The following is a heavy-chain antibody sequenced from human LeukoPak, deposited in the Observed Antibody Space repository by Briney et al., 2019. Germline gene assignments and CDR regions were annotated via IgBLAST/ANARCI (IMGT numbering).Heavy chain of an antibody. Sequence: VASVKVSCKASGGTFSSYAISWVRQAPGQGLEWMGGIIPIFGTANYAQKFQGRVTITADESTSTAYMELSSLRSEDTAVYYCARGCSSTSCHAQSVFDYWGQGTLVTVSS. CDR3: ARGCSSTSCHAQSVFDY. D-gene: IGHD2-2*01. V-gene: IGHV1-69*13. CDR2: IIPIFGTA. CDR1: GGTFSSYA. J-gene: IGHJ4*02.